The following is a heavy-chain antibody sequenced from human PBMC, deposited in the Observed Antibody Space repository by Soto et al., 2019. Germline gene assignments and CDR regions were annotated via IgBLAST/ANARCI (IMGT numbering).Heavy chain of an antibody. CDR2: IYPGDSDT. Sequence: LGESLKISCKGSGYSFTSYWIGWVRQMPGKGLEWMGIIYPGDSDTRYSPSFQGQVTISADKSISTAYLQWSSLKASDTAMYYCARRIAVAGNYYYYGMDVWGQGTTVTVSS. V-gene: IGHV5-51*01. CDR3: ARRIAVAGNYYYYGMDV. CDR1: GYSFTSYW. J-gene: IGHJ6*02. D-gene: IGHD6-19*01.